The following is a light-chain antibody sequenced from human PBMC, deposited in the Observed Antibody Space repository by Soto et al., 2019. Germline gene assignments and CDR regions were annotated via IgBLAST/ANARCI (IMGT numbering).Light chain of an antibody. CDR2: SNN. CDR3: AAWDDSLNGVV. V-gene: IGLV1-44*01. CDR1: SSNIGTNA. J-gene: IGLJ2*01. Sequence: QSVLTLPPSASGTPGQRVTISCSGSSSNIGTNAVNWYQQLPGTAPKLLIYSNNQRPSGVPDRFSGSKSGTSASLAISGLQSEDEADYYCAAWDDSLNGVVFGGGTKLTVL.